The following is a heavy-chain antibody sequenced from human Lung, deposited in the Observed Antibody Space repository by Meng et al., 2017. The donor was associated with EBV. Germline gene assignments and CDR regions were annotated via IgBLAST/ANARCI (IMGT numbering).Heavy chain of an antibody. CDR2: INCYTSGT. CDR3: AREKSPGHFDY. V-gene: IGHV1-46*01. J-gene: IGHJ4*02. Sequence: QVQLVQSGPGVMKPGASLIMSCRTSGYTFTDFFLHWVRQAPGQGLEWLGTINCYTSGTAYARKFQGRITLTRDTSTTTVYMDLGSLGSDDTAFYHCAREKSPGHFDYFGQGILVTVSS. CDR1: GYTFTDFF.